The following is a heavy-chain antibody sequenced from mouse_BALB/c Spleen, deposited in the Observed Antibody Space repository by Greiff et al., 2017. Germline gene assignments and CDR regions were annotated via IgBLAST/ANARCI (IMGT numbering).Heavy chain of an antibody. Sequence: EVQLVESGGGLVQPGGSRKLSCAASGFTFSSFGMHWVRQAPEKGLEWVAYISNGGGSTYYPDTVKGRFTISRDNAKNTLYLQMSSLKSEDTAMYYCARQPYGYWGQGTLVTVSA. J-gene: IGHJ3*02. CDR3: ARQPYGY. CDR1: GFTFSSFG. CDR2: ISNGGGST. V-gene: IGHV5-12-2*01.